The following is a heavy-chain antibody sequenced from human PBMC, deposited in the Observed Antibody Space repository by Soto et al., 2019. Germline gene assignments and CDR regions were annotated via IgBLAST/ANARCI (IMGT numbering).Heavy chain of an antibody. Sequence: EVQLVESGGGLVQPGGSLRLSCAASGFTVSSNYMSRVRQAPGKGLEWVSGIFSGGSTSYADSVKGRFSISRDNSKNTLYLQMNSLRAEDTAVYYCARDLYPFDYWGQGTLVTVSS. V-gene: IGHV3-66*01. CDR2: IFSGGST. CDR1: GFTVSSNY. CDR3: ARDLYPFDY. J-gene: IGHJ4*02.